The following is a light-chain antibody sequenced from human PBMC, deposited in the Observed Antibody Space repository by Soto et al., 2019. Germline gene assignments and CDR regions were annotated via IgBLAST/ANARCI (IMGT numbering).Light chain of an antibody. CDR3: QQRTNWAYT. V-gene: IGKV3-11*01. CDR2: GAS. Sequence: EIVLTQSPATLSLSPGERATLSCRASQSVSYHLAWYQQKPGQAPRLLIYGASNSATGIPARFSGSGSGTDFTLTISSLEPEDFAVYYCQQRTNWAYTFGQGTKLEIK. J-gene: IGKJ2*01. CDR1: QSVSYH.